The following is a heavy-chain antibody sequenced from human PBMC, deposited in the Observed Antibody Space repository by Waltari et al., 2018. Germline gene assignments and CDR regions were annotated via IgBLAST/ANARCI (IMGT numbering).Heavy chain of an antibody. CDR3: ARDPPDGYTYFDY. J-gene: IGHJ4*02. D-gene: IGHD3-16*01. Sequence: QVQLQQSGPGLVKPSQTLSLTCAISGDSVSSKTAAWNWIRQSPSRGLEWLGRTYYKSRWYNNYAVSVKSQMTINQDTAKNQFSLQLSSVTPEDTAVYYCARDPPDGYTYFDYWGQGTLVTVSS. CDR1: GDSVSSKTAA. CDR2: TYYKSRWYN. V-gene: IGHV6-1*01.